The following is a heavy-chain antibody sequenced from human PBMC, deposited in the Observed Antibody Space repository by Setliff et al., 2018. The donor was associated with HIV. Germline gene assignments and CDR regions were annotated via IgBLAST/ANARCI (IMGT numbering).Heavy chain of an antibody. V-gene: IGHV1-2*04. CDR1: GYTFTGYS. CDR2: IHPNSGGT. J-gene: IGHJ4*02. D-gene: IGHD2-15*01. CDR3: TGGVAPVGGYCSGGSCYNPDFDY. Sequence: GASVKVPCKASGYTFTGYSMHWVRQAPGQGLEWMGWIHPNSGGTNYAQKFQGWVTMTRDTSISTAYMELSRLRYDDTAVYYCTGGVAPVGGYCSGGSCYNPDFDYWGQGTLVTVSS.